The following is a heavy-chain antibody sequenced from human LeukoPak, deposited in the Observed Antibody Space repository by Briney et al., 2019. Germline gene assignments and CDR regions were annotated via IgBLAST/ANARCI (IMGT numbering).Heavy chain of an antibody. CDR3: ARDGSSFDY. J-gene: IGHJ4*02. V-gene: IGHV3-7*01. Sequence: PGGSLRLPCAASGFTFSSFWMSWVRHAPGKGLEWVANIKGDGSEIYYVDSVKGRFSISRDNAKNSLYLQMSSLRAEDTAVYYCARDGSSFDYWGQGALVTVSS. CDR1: GFTFSSFW. D-gene: IGHD2-15*01. CDR2: IKGDGSEI.